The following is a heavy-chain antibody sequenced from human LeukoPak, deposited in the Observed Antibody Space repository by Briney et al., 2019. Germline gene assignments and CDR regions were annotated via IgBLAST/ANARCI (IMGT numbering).Heavy chain of an antibody. CDR3: ARGGYYGSGSHDAFYI. CDR2: IFYRGST. CDR1: GASISSYY. V-gene: IGHV4-59*01. J-gene: IGHJ3*02. Sequence: SETLSLTCTVSGASISSYYWSWIRQPPGKRLEWIGYIFYRGSTNYNPSLKSRVAISEDTSKNQFSLNLSSVTAADTAVYYCARGGYYGSGSHDAFYIWGQGTMVTVSS. D-gene: IGHD3-10*01.